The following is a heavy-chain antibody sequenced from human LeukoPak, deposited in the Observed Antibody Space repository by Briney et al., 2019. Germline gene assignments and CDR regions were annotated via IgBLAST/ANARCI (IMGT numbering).Heavy chain of an antibody. V-gene: IGHV3-21*01. J-gene: IGHJ4*02. CDR2: ISSSSSYI. CDR3: ARDGLITMVRQ. CDR1: GFTFSSYG. D-gene: IGHD3-10*01. Sequence: GRSLRLSCAASGFTFSSYGMHWVRQAPGKGLEWVSSISSSSSYIYYADSVKGRFTIPRDNAKNSLYLQMNSLRAEDTAVYYCARDGLITMVRQGGQGTLVTVSS.